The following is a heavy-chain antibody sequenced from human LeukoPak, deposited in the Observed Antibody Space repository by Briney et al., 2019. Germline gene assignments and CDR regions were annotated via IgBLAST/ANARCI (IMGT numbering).Heavy chain of an antibody. V-gene: IGHV4-34*01. CDR1: GGSFSGYY. D-gene: IGHD3-22*01. J-gene: IGHJ4*02. CDR3: ARGHRIGSGYPTTPYDY. CDR2: INHSRST. Sequence: KPSETLSLTCAVYGGSFSGYYWSWIRQPPGKGLEWIGEINHSRSTNYNPSLKSRVTISVDTSKNQFSLKLCSVTAADTAVYYCARGHRIGSGYPTTPYDYWGQGTLVTVSS.